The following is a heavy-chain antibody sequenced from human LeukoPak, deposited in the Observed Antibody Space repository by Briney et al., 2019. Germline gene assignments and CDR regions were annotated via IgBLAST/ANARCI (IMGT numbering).Heavy chain of an antibody. J-gene: IGHJ4*02. CDR2: IYYSGST. Sequence: PSETLSLTCTVSGGSISSYYWSWIRQPPGKGLEWIGYIYYSGSTNYNPSLKSRVTISVDTSKNQFSLKLSSVTAADTAVYYCARGIQLWSNIFDYWGQGTLVTVSS. CDR1: GGSISSYY. V-gene: IGHV4-59*01. CDR3: ARGIQLWSNIFDY. D-gene: IGHD5-18*01.